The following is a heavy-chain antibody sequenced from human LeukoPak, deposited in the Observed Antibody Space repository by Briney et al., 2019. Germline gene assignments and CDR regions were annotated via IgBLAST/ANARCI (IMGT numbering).Heavy chain of an antibody. V-gene: IGHV3-48*03. CDR3: ARTYYDILTGYNPYFDY. D-gene: IGHD3-9*01. J-gene: IGHJ4*02. CDR1: GFPFSAYE. CDR2: ISTSGSSI. Sequence: GGSLRLSCAASGFPFSAYEMNWVRQAPGKGLEWVSYISTSGSSIYYADSVKGRFTISRDNAKNFLYLQMNSLRAEDTAVYYCARTYYDILTGYNPYFDYWGQGILVTVSS.